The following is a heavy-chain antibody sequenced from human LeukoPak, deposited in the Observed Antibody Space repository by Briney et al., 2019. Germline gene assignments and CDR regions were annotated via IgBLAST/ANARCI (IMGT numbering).Heavy chain of an antibody. V-gene: IGHV1-69*04. Sequence: SVKVTCTASGGTFSSYAISWVRQAPGQGLEWMGRIIPILGIANYAQKFQGRVTITADKSTSTAYMELSSLRSEDTAVYYCARVVGDYHTFDYWGQETLVSVSS. CDR1: GGTFSSYA. CDR3: ARVVGDYHTFDY. CDR2: IIPILGIA. D-gene: IGHD4-17*01. J-gene: IGHJ4*02.